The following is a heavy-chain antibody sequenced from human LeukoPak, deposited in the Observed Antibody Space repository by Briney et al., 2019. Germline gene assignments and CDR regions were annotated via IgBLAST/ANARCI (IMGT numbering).Heavy chain of an antibody. CDR1: GGSISSYY. Sequence: SETLSLTCTVSGGSISSYYWSWIRQPPGKGLEWIGYIYYSGSTNYNPSLKSRVTISVDTSKNQFSLKLSSVTAADTAVYYCASSGDYSDYFDYWGQGTLVTVSS. CDR2: IYYSGST. D-gene: IGHD4-17*01. J-gene: IGHJ4*02. V-gene: IGHV4-59*08. CDR3: ASSGDYSDYFDY.